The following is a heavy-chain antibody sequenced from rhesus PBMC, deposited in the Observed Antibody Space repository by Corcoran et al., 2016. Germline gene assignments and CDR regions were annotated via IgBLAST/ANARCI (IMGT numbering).Heavy chain of an antibody. CDR3: ARGSYSSGWYDY. CDR2: IYWNDRK. Sequence: QVTLKESGPALVKPTQTLTLTCTFSGFSIGTSGTGVGWIRQPPGKALEWRASIYWNDRKYYSTSLKSRLTISKDTSKNQVGLTMTNMDPVDTATYYCARGSYSSGWYDYWGQGVLVTVSS. V-gene: IGHV2-95*01. J-gene: IGHJ4*01. D-gene: IGHD6-31*01. CDR1: GFSIGTSGTG.